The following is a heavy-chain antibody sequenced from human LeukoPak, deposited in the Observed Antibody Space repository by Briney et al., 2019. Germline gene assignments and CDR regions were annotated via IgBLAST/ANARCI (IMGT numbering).Heavy chain of an antibody. J-gene: IGHJ6*02. CDR2: INPNSGGT. D-gene: IGHD4-11*01. CDR3: ARDGYSNLYYYYGMDV. Sequence: GVSVKVSCKASGYTFTSYGISWVRQAPGQGLEWMGWINPNSGGTNYAQKFQGWVTMTRDTSISTAYMELSRLRSDDTAVYYCARDGYSNLYYYYGMDVWGQGTTVTVSS. CDR1: GYTFTSYG. V-gene: IGHV1-2*04.